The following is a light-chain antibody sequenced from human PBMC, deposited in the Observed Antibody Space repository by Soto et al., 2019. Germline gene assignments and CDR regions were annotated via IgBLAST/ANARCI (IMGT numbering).Light chain of an antibody. Sequence: DMQMTQSPSSLSASIGDRVTGTCRASPSVSGWLAWYQQKPGEAPKLLIYDASALPRGVPSRFSGSGSGTKFTLTIASLQPDDFATYYCQQYETFSGTFGPGTKVDIK. CDR1: PSVSGW. CDR3: QQYETFSGT. J-gene: IGKJ1*01. CDR2: DAS. V-gene: IGKV1-5*01.